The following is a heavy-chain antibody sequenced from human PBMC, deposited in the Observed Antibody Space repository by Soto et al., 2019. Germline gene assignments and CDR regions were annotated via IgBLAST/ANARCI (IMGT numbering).Heavy chain of an antibody. CDR3: AKDPGPYQLLPPNWFDP. V-gene: IGHV3-23*01. CDR2: ISGSGGST. D-gene: IGHD2-2*01. CDR1: GFTFSSYA. J-gene: IGHJ5*02. Sequence: PGGSLRLSCAASGFTFSSYAMSWVRQAPGKGLEWVSAISGSGGSTYYADSVKGRFTISRDNSKNTLYLQMNSLRAEDTAVYYCAKDPGPYQLLPPNWFDPWGQGTLVTVSA.